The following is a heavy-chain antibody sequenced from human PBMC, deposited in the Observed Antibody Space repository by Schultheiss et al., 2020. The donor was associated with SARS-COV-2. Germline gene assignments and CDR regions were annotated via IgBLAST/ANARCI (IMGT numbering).Heavy chain of an antibody. CDR3: AKDAVTVATIFA. V-gene: IGHV3-23*01. CDR2: ISGSGGST. CDR1: GFTFSSYA. J-gene: IGHJ5*02. D-gene: IGHD5-12*01. Sequence: GSLRLPCAASGFTFSSYAMSWVRQAPGKGLEWVSTISGSGGSTYNADSVKGRFTISRDNSKNTLYLQMNSLRAEDTAVYYCAKDAVTVATIFAWGQGTLVTVSS.